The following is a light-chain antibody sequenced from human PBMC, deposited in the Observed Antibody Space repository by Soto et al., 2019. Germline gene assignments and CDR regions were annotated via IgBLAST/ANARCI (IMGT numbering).Light chain of an antibody. Sequence: DMGMSEAPRGRPVTPGEPASISCRSSQSLLHSNGDNYLDWYLQKPGQSPQLLIYLGSNRASGVPDRFSGSGSGTDFTLTISRVEVQDVGVYYSMQALQTPGWFGPGTKVDI. CDR2: LGS. CDR3: MQALQTPGW. V-gene: IGKV2-28*01. J-gene: IGKJ1*01. CDR1: QSLLHSNGDNY.